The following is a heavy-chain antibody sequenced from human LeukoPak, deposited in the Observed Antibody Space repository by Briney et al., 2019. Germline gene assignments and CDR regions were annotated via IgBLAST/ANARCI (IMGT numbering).Heavy chain of an antibody. V-gene: IGHV3-30*18. CDR3: AKDQSLYGTAFDY. Sequence: PWGSLRLSCAASGFTFSSYGMHWVRQAPGKGLEWVAVISYDGSNKYYADSVKGRFTISRDNSKNTLYLQMNSLRAEDTAVYYCAKDQSLYGTAFDYWGQGTLVTVSS. J-gene: IGHJ4*02. CDR2: ISYDGSNK. CDR1: GFTFSSYG. D-gene: IGHD3-16*02.